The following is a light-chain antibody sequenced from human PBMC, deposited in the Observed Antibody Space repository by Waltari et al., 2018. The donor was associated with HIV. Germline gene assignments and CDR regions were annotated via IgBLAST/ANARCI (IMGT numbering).Light chain of an antibody. CDR3: TSYTSSTTLYV. V-gene: IGLV2-14*01. CDR2: MVS. Sequence: QSALTQPASVSGSPGQSITVSCTGTSSDVGGYNFVAWYQHHPGKVPKLLIYMVSHRPSGISNRFSCSKSGNTASLTISGLQAEDEADYYCTSYTSSTTLYVFGSGTRVTVL. J-gene: IGLJ1*01. CDR1: SSDVGGYNF.